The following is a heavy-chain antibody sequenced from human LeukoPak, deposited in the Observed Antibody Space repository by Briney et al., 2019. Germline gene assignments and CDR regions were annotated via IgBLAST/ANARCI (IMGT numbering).Heavy chain of an antibody. CDR3: ARFGVDIVVVPAASGDWFDP. Sequence: ETLSLTCTVSGGSISSYYWGWIRQPPGKGLEWIGSIYYSGSTYYNPSLKSRVTISVDTSKNQFSLKLSSVTAADTAVYYCARFGVDIVVVPAASGDWFDPWGQGTLVTVSS. D-gene: IGHD2-2*01. V-gene: IGHV4-39*07. CDR2: IYYSGST. CDR1: GGSISSYY. J-gene: IGHJ5*02.